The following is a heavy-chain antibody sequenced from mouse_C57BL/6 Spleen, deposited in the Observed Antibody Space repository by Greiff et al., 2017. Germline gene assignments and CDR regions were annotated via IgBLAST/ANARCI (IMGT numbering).Heavy chain of an antibody. CDR3: ASPDGYYEGTWFAY. D-gene: IGHD2-3*01. Sequence: EVQLQQSGPGLVKPSQSLSLTCSVTGYSITSGYYWNWIRQFPGNKLEWMGYISYDGSNDYNPSPKNRIAITRDTSKKQFFLKLNSVTTVATATYYCASPDGYYEGTWFAYWGQGTLVTVSA. CDR1: GYSITSGYY. CDR2: ISYDGSN. V-gene: IGHV3-6*01. J-gene: IGHJ3*01.